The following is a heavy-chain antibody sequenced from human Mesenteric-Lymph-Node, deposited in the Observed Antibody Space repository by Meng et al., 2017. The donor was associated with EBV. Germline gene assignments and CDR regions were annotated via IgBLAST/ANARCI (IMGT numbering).Heavy chain of an antibody. Sequence: QVQLQESGPGLVNPSETLSLTCTVSGVSVSGDSFYWSWIRQPPGKGLEWIGFIYDSGITHYSPSLKSRVTISVDTSKNQFSLELRSMTPADTAVYYCARDRGWELLDYWGQGTLVTVSS. J-gene: IGHJ4*02. V-gene: IGHV4-61*01. CDR2: IYDSGIT. CDR1: GVSVSGDSFY. D-gene: IGHD1-26*01. CDR3: ARDRGWELLDY.